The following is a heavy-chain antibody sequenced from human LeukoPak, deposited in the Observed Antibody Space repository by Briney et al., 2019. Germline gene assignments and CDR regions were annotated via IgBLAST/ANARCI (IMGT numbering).Heavy chain of an antibody. CDR2: ISSNGGST. J-gene: IGHJ4*02. CDR3: VKDLYGDLDY. D-gene: IGHD4-17*01. V-gene: IGHV3-64D*06. Sequence: GGSLRLSCSASGFTFGSYARHWVRQAPGKGLEYVSAISSNGGSTYYADSVKGRFTISRDNSKNTLYLQMGSLRAEDTAVYYCVKDLYGDLDYWGQGTLVTVSS. CDR1: GFTFGSYA.